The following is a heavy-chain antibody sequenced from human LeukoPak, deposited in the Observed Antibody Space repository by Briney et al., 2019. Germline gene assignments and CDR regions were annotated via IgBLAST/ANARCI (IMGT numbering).Heavy chain of an antibody. J-gene: IGHJ4*02. V-gene: IGHV1-2*02. D-gene: IGHD3-3*01. CDR3: ASWRGNVDSWSGPFDY. Sequence: GASVKVSCRPSGHSFTAYYIHWVRQAPGQGLEWMGWINPTSGATKYAQKFEGRVTMTRDTAISTAYMELSRLTSDDTALYYCASWRGNVDSWSGPFDYWGQGSLVTVSS. CDR2: INPTSGAT. CDR1: GHSFTAYY.